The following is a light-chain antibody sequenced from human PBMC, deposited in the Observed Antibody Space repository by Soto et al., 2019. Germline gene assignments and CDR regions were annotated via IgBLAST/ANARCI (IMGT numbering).Light chain of an antibody. V-gene: IGKV3-15*01. J-gene: IGKJ1*01. CDR2: FAS. CDR1: QSVSTN. CDR3: LQYHNLWA. Sequence: VMTQSPSTLSVSPGERAALSCRASQSVSTNLAWYQQKPGQPPRLLIYFASTRATAVPARFTAGGSGTEFTLTISSLQSDDLAVYSCLQYHNLWAFGQGTKV.